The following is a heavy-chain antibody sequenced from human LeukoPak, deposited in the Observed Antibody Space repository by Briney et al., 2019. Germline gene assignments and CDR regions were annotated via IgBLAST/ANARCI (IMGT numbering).Heavy chain of an antibody. Sequence: GGSLRPSCAASGFTFSSYAMSWVRQAPGKGLEWVSTITSSGGRTYYADSVKGRFTISRDNSKNTLYLQMDSLRVEDTAVYYCANARLVVTAAEYWGQGTLVTVSS. CDR3: ANARLVVTAAEY. V-gene: IGHV3-23*01. CDR2: ITSSGGRT. D-gene: IGHD2-21*02. CDR1: GFTFSSYA. J-gene: IGHJ4*02.